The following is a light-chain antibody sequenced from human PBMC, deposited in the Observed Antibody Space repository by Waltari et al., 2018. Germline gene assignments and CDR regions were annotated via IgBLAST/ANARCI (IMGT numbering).Light chain of an antibody. CDR1: SSNIGSNT. CDR2: SND. V-gene: IGLV1-44*01. CDR3: AAWDDRLNGYV. J-gene: IGLJ1*01. Sequence: QSVLTQPPSASGTPGQRVAISCSGSSSNIGSNTVNWYQQFPVTAPKLLIYSNDQRPPGGPDRFSGSRSGTSASLAIRGLQSEDEADYYCAAWDDRLNGYVFGSGTKVTVL.